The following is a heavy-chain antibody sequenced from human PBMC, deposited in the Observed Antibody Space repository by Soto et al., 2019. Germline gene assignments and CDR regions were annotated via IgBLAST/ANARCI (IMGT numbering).Heavy chain of an antibody. CDR3: VAEAVTHD. Sequence: QLTLKESGPPLVKPTQTLTLTCTFSGFSLSTSGVGVGWIRQPPGKALEWRALISWDDDKRYSPSLKSRLTITKDTSKDQEVLTMTNMDPVDTATYYCVAEAVTHDWGQGTLVTVSS. CDR2: ISWDDDK. V-gene: IGHV2-5*02. CDR1: GFSLSTSGVG. J-gene: IGHJ4*02. D-gene: IGHD6-13*01.